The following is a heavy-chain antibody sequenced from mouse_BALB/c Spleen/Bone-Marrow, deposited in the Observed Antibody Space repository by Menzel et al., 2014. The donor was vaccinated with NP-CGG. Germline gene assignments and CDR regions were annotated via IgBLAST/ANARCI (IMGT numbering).Heavy chain of an antibody. J-gene: IGHJ2*01. D-gene: IGHD2-4*01. CDR1: GYSFTSYY. CDR3: ARAYDFLDY. V-gene: IGHV1S135*01. Sequence: EVQLQQSGPELMKPGASVKISCKVSGYSFTSYYMHWVKQSHGKSLEWIGYIDPFNGGTSYNQKFKGKATLTVDKSSNTAYMHLSSLTSEDSAVYYCARAYDFLDYWGQGSTLTVSS. CDR2: IDPFNGGT.